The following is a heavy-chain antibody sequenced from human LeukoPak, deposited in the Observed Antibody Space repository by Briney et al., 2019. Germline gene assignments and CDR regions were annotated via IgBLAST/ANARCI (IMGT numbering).Heavy chain of an antibody. J-gene: IGHJ3*02. CDR3: VKESGFMVAPNSAFDI. V-gene: IGHV3-64D*06. D-gene: IGHD4/OR15-4a*01. CDR2: ISRNGGST. Sequence: PGGSLRLSCSASGFNFNSYPVHWVRQAPGKGLGYVSGISRNGGSTYYADSVKGRFTISRDNSKNTLYLQMSSLRAEDTAVYYCVKESGFMVAPNSAFDIWGQGTMVTVSS. CDR1: GFNFNSYP.